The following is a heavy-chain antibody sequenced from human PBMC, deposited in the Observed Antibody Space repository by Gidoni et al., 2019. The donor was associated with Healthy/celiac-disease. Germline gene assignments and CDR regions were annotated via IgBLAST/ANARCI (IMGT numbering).Heavy chain of an antibody. Sequence: QVQLVQSGAEVKKPGSSVQVSCKASGGTFSSYAISRVRQAPGQGLEWMGGSIPIFGTANYAQKFQGRVTITADESTSTAYMELSSLRSEDTAVYYCARVASHYYDSSGYYYLAQFDYWGQGTQVTVSS. V-gene: IGHV1-69*01. CDR1: GGTFSSYA. CDR3: ARVASHYYDSSGYYYLAQFDY. CDR2: SIPIFGTA. J-gene: IGHJ4*02. D-gene: IGHD3-22*01.